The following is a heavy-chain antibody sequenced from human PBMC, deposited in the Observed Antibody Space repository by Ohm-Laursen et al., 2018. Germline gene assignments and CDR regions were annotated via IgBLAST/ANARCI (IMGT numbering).Heavy chain of an antibody. Sequence: SLRLSCSASGFTFSSYSMNWVRQAPGKGLEWVSSISSSSSYIYYADSVKGRFTISRDNAKNSLYLQMNSLRAEDTAVYYCAREDTGPDYYYGVDVWGQGTTVTVSS. J-gene: IGHJ6*02. CDR1: GFTFSSYS. V-gene: IGHV3-21*01. D-gene: IGHD5-18*01. CDR3: AREDTGPDYYYGVDV. CDR2: ISSSSSYI.